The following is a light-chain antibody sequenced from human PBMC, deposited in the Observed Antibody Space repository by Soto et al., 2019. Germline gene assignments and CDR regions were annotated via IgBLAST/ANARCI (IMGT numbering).Light chain of an antibody. V-gene: IGLV1-40*01. CDR3: QSYDASLRGSGV. CDR1: GTNFAAGFD. CDR2: GNK. Sequence: QSVLTQPPSVSGAAGQTDTISCIGCGTNFAAGFDVHWYQHVPGTAPKLLIYGNKSRPSGVPDRFSGSRSGTSASLTITGLQAEDEADYYCQSYDASLRGSGVFGTGTKVTVL. J-gene: IGLJ1*01.